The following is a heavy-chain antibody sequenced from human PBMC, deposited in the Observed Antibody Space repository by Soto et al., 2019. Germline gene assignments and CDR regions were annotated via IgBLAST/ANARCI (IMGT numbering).Heavy chain of an antibody. CDR2: ISGSGGST. D-gene: IGHD2-2*01. Sequence: GGSLRLSCAASGFTFSSYAMSWVRQAPGEGLEWVSAISGSGGSTYYADSVKGRFTISRDNSKNTLYLQMNSLRAEDTAVYYCAKGGAQLLHYNWFDPWGQGTLVTVSS. J-gene: IGHJ5*02. CDR3: AKGGAQLLHYNWFDP. CDR1: GFTFSSYA. V-gene: IGHV3-23*01.